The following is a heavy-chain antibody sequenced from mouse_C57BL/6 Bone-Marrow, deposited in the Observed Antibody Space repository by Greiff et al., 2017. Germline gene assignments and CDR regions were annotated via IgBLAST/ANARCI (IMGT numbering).Heavy chain of an antibody. CDR2: IDPSDSYT. J-gene: IGHJ3*01. V-gene: IGHV1-69*01. CDR3: ARDGYYWFAY. Sequence: QVQLQQPGAELVMPGASVKLSCKASGYTFTGYWMHWVKQRPGQGLEWIGEIDPSDSYTNYNQKFKGKSTLTVDKSSSTAYMQLSSLTSEDSAVYYCARDGYYWFAYWGQGTLVTVSA. D-gene: IGHD2-3*01. CDR1: GYTFTGYW.